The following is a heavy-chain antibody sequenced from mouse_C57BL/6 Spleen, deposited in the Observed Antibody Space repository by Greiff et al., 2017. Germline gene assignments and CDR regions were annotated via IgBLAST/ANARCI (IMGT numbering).Heavy chain of an antibody. J-gene: IGHJ2*01. CDR1: GYAFSSYW. CDR2: IYPGDGDT. CDR3: ARHYSNYVRDFDY. D-gene: IGHD2-5*01. Sequence: QVQLQQSGAELVKPGASVKISCKASGYAFSSYWMNWVKQRPGKGLEWIGQIYPGDGDTNYHGKFKGKATLTADKTSSTAYMQLRSLTSEGSAVYFCARHYSNYVRDFDYWGQGTTLTVSS. V-gene: IGHV1-80*01.